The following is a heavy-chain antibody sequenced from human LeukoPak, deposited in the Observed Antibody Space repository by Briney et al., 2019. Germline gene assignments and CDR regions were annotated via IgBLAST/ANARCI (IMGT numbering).Heavy chain of an antibody. D-gene: IGHD2/OR15-2a*01. CDR1: GFTFNNYA. Sequence: TGGSLRLSCEASGFTFNNYAMHWVRQAPRKGLEWVSGISWDRGTTGYGDSVKGRFTISRDNAKNTLYLQMNSLRAEDTAVYYCAKDLLARPDYWGQGTLVTVSS. CDR3: AKDLLARPDY. J-gene: IGHJ4*02. CDR2: ISWDRGTT. V-gene: IGHV3-9*01.